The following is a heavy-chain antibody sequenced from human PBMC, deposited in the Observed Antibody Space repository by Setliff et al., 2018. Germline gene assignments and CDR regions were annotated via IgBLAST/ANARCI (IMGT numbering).Heavy chain of an antibody. J-gene: IGHJ6*02. CDR1: GGSISSGSYY. CDR3: ARVLEPNYDILTGYYYYYYYGMDV. CDR2: IYTSGST. D-gene: IGHD3-9*01. V-gene: IGHV4-61*02. Sequence: PSETLSLTCTVSGGSISSGSYYWSWIRQPAGKGLEWIGRIYTSGSTNYNPSLKSRVTISVDTSKNQFSLKLSSVTAADTAVYYCARVLEPNYDILTGYYYYYYYGMDVWGQGTTVTVSS.